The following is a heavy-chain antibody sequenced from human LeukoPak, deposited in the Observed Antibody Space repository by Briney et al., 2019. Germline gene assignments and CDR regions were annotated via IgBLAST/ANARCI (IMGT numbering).Heavy chain of an antibody. CDR2: INHSGST. V-gene: IGHV4-34*01. D-gene: IGHD1-14*01. Sequence: SETLSLTCAVYGGSFSGYYWSWIRQPPGKGLEWIGEINHSGSTNYNSSLKSRVTISVDTSKNQLSLKLSSVTAADTAVYYCARRDYRKRMDYWGQGTLVTVSS. J-gene: IGHJ4*02. CDR1: GGSFSGYY. CDR3: ARRDYRKRMDY.